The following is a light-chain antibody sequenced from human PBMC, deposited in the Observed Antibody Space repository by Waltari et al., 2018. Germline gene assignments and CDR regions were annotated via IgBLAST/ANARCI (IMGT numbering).Light chain of an antibody. CDR2: SNN. V-gene: IGLV1-44*01. CDR3: AAWDDSLNGYVV. Sequence: QSVLTQPPSASGTPGQRATTSCSGRSSNYGSNTENWYQQLPGTAPKLLIYSNNQRPSGVPDRFSGSKSGTSASLAISGLQSEDEADYYCAAWDDSLNGYVVFGGGTKLTVL. CDR1: SSNYGSNT. J-gene: IGLJ2*01.